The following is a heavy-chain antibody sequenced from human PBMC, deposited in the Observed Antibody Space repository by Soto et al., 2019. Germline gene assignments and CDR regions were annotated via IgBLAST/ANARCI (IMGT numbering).Heavy chain of an antibody. CDR3: VRDRYTIVNYMDV. D-gene: IGHD3-16*02. J-gene: IGHJ6*03. V-gene: IGHV3-9*01. CDR2: ISFNSGRI. CDR1: GFTFDDYA. Sequence: EVQLVESGGGLVQPGRSLRLSCAASGFTFDDYAMHWVRQAPGKGLEWVSGISFNSGRIVYADSVKGRFTISRDNAKNSLYLQMNSLRAEDTAMYYWVRDRYTIVNYMDVWGKGTTVTVSS.